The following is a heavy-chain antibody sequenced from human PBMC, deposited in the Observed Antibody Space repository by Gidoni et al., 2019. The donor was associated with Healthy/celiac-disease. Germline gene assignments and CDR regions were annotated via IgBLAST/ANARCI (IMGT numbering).Heavy chain of an antibody. J-gene: IGHJ4*02. V-gene: IGHV3-30*02. CDR2: IRYDGSNK. CDR1: GFPFSTYG. D-gene: IGHD6-13*01. CDR3: AKDARVGSSWRYTNFDY. Sequence: QVKLVDSGGGVVQPGGSLRLSCAASGFPFSTYGMQWVRQAPAKGLEWVAFIRYDGSNKYYADSVKGRFTISRDNSKNTLYLQMNSLRAEDTAVYYCAKDARVGSSWRYTNFDYWGQGTLVTVSS.